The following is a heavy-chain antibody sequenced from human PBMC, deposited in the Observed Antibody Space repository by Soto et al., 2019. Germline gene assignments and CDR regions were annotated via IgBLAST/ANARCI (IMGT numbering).Heavy chain of an antibody. CDR3: ARDPRYSGYDMPDY. V-gene: IGHV3-74*01. D-gene: IGHD5-12*01. Sequence: GGSVRLSCAASGFTFSSYWMHWVRQAPGKGLVWVSRINSDGSSTSYADSVKGRFTISRDNAKNTLYLQMNSLRAEDTAVYYCARDPRYSGYDMPDYWGQGTLVTVSS. J-gene: IGHJ4*02. CDR1: GFTFSSYW. CDR2: INSDGSST.